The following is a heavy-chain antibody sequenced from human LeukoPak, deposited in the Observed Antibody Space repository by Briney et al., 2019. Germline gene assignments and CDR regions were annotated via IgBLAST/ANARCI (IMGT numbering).Heavy chain of an antibody. CDR3: ARGDYGWGSYRTYYMDV. CDR2: IYTSGSP. V-gene: IGHV4-4*07. D-gene: IGHD3-16*02. Sequence: SETLSLTCTVSGGSISSYYWSWIRQPAGKGLEWIGRIYTSGSPNYNPSLKSRVTMSVDTSKNQFSLRLSSVTAADTAVYYCARGDYGWGSYRTYYMDVWGKGTTVTVSS. CDR1: GGSISSYY. J-gene: IGHJ6*03.